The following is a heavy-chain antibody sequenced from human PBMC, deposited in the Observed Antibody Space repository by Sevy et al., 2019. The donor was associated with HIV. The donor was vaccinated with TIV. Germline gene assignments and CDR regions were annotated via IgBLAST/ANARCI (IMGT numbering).Heavy chain of an antibody. CDR3: ARDPRSRITMVRGVDYYFDY. D-gene: IGHD3-10*01. V-gene: IGHV1-2*02. Sequence: DSVKVSCKASGYTFTGYYMHWVRQAPGQGLEWMGWINPNSGGTNYAQKFQGRVTMTTDTSISTAYMELSRLRSDDTAVYYCARDPRSRITMVRGVDYYFDYWGQGTLVTVSS. J-gene: IGHJ4*02. CDR1: GYTFTGYY. CDR2: INPNSGGT.